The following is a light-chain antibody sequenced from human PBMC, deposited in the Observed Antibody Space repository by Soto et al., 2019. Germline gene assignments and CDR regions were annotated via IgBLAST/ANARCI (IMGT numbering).Light chain of an antibody. V-gene: IGKV4-1*01. CDR2: CAS. Sequence: DIVMTQSPDSLAVSLGERATINCKSSQNILYSSNNKNYLAWYQQKPGQPPKLLISCASTREFGVPDRFSGSRSGTDFTLTISSLQAADVAVYYCQQYYGSPPRTFGQGTKVEIK. CDR1: QNILYSSNNKNY. CDR3: QQYYGSPPRT. J-gene: IGKJ1*01.